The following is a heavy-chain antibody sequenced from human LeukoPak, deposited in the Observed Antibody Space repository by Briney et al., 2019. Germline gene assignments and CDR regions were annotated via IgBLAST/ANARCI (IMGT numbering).Heavy chain of an antibody. J-gene: IGHJ6*02. CDR3: ARGGIAVARNLPHKPHRNTENYGMDV. D-gene: IGHD6-19*01. CDR2: IYSGGST. CDR1: GFTVSSNY. V-gene: IGHV3-53*04. Sequence: GGSLRLSCAASGFTVSSNYMSWVRQAPGKGLEWVSVIYSGGSTYYADSVKGRFTISRHNSKNTLYLQMNSLRAEDTAVYYCARGGIAVARNLPHKPHRNTENYGMDVWGQGTTVTVSS.